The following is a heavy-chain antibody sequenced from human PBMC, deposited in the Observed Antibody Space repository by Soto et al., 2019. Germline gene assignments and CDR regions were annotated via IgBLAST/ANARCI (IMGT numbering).Heavy chain of an antibody. Sequence: RASVKVSCKASGYTFTSYGISWVRQAPGQGLEWMGWISAYNGNTNYAQKLQGRVTMTTDTSTSTAYMELRSLRSDDTAVYYCARDRSPYCSGGSCYEAISFDYWGQGTLVTVSS. D-gene: IGHD2-15*01. J-gene: IGHJ4*02. CDR3: ARDRSPYCSGGSCYEAISFDY. CDR1: GYTFTSYG. V-gene: IGHV1-18*01. CDR2: ISAYNGNT.